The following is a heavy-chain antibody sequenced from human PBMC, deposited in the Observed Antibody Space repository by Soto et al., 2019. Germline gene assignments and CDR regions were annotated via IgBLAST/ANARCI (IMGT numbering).Heavy chain of an antibody. CDR2: IYHSGST. V-gene: IGHV4-30-2*01. CDR3: ARVPGP. J-gene: IGHJ5*02. D-gene: IGHD7-27*01. Sequence: SETLSLTCAVSGVSLSSGFYSWSWIRQPPGKGLEWIGYIYHSGSTYYNPSLKSRVTISVDRSKNQFSLKLSSVTAADTAVYYCARVPGPWGQGTLVTVSS. CDR1: GVSLSSGFYS.